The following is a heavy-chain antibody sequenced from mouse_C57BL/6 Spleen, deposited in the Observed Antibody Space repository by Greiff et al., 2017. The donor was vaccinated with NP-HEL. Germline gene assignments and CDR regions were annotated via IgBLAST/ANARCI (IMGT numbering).Heavy chain of an antibody. CDR3: AREGDGYGFAY. CDR2: ISDGGSYT. J-gene: IGHJ3*01. V-gene: IGHV5-4*01. D-gene: IGHD2-2*01. Sequence: EVKLMESGGGLVKPGGSLKLSCAASGFTFSSYAMSWVRQTPEKRLEWVATISDGGSYTYYPDNVKGRFTISRDNAKNNLDLQMSHLKSEDTAMYYCAREGDGYGFAYWGQGTLVTVSA. CDR1: GFTFSSYA.